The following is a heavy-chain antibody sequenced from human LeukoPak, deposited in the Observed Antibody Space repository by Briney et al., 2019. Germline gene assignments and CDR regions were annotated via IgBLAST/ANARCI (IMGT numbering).Heavy chain of an antibody. D-gene: IGHD1-1*01. J-gene: IGHJ5*02. V-gene: IGHV1-8*01. CDR2: MNPNSGNT. CDR1: GYTFTSYD. Sequence: GASVKVSCKASGYTFTSYDINWVRQATGQGLEWMGWMNPNSGNTGYAQKFQGRVTMTRNTSISTAYMELSSLRSEDTAVYYCARESILQRSWFDPWGQGTLVTVSS. CDR3: ARESILQRSWFDP.